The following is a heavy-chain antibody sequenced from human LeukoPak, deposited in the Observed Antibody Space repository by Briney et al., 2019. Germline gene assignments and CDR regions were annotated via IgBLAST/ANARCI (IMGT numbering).Heavy chain of an antibody. J-gene: IGHJ4*02. CDR1: GFTFSSYA. D-gene: IGHD3-22*01. CDR3: AKDYSSGFDY. Sequence: PGGSLRLSCAASGFTFSSYAMSWVRQASGKGLEWVSAISGSGGSTYYADSVKGRFTISRDNSKNTLYLQMNSPRAEDTAVYYCAKDYSSGFDYWGQGTLVTVSS. CDR2: ISGSGGST. V-gene: IGHV3-23*01.